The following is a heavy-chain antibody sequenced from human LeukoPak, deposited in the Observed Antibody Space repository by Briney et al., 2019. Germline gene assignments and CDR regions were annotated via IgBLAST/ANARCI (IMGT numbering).Heavy chain of an antibody. CDR3: AREGTTITTWDS. Sequence: SETLSLTCTVSDGSITNNNYYWGWIRQPPGKGLEWIGSIYYSGSTYYNPSLKSRATISVDTSKNQFSLKLSSVTAADTAVYYCAREGTTITTWDSWGQGTLVTVSS. CDR1: DGSITNNNYY. CDR2: IYYSGST. J-gene: IGHJ4*02. D-gene: IGHD4-11*01. V-gene: IGHV4-39*01.